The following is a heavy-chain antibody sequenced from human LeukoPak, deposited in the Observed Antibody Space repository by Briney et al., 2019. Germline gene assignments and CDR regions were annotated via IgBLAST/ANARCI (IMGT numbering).Heavy chain of an antibody. D-gene: IGHD6-13*01. V-gene: IGHV4-39*01. CDR3: ARRRGSSSWFDGFDP. J-gene: IGHJ5*02. CDR2: IYYSGST. CDR1: GGSISSSSYY. Sequence: PSETLSLTCTVSGGSISSSSYYWGWIHQPPGKGLEWIGSIYYSGSTYYNPSLKSRVTISVDTSKNQFSLKLSSVTAADTAVYYCARRRGSSSWFDGFDPWGQGTLVTVSS.